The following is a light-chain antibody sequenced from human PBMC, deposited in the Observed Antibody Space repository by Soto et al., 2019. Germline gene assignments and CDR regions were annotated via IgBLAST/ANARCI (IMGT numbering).Light chain of an antibody. CDR1: QSVDND. CDR2: DAS. Sequence: EVVMTQSPATLSVSPGDRATLSCGASQSVDNDLSWYQQKPGQPPRLLIYDASTRATGIPARFSGSQSGTEFTLTISSLLSEDFAVYSCQQYNNWPLTFGGGTKVDIK. V-gene: IGKV3D-15*01. CDR3: QQYNNWPLT. J-gene: IGKJ4*01.